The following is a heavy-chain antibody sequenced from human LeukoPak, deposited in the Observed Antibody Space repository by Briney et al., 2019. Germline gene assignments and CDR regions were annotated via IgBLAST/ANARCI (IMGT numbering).Heavy chain of an antibody. V-gene: IGHV4-39*07. J-gene: IGHJ6*02. CDR1: GGSISGSSYY. CDR3: ARRGSWTYYYAMDV. Sequence: SETPSLTCTVSGGSISGSSYYWGWIRQPPGKGLEWIGEIRHSGSTNYNPSLKGRVTVSVDTSKNQFSLRLTSVTAADTAVYYCARRGSWTYYYAMDVWGQGTTVTVSS. CDR2: IRHSGST. D-gene: IGHD6-13*01.